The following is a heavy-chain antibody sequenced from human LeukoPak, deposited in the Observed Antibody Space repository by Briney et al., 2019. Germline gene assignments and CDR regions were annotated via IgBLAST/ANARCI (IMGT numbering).Heavy chain of an antibody. CDR3: ASLTGALGELSLFDY. Sequence: PGGSLRLSCAASGFAFSSFGMHWVRQAPGKGLEYVALTSYDGNNEYYADSVKGRFTISRDNAKNSLYLQMNSLRAEDTAVYYCASLTGALGELSLFDYWGQGTLVTVSS. J-gene: IGHJ4*02. D-gene: IGHD3-10*01. V-gene: IGHV3-30*03. CDR2: TSYDGNNE. CDR1: GFAFSSFG.